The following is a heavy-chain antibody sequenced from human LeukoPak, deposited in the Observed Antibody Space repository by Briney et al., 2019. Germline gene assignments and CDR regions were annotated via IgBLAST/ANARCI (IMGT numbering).Heavy chain of an antibody. CDR3: ARVDTVARGVINFFGP. CDR1: GGSISSGGFY. Sequence: SQTLSLTCTVSGGSISSGGFYWTWIRQHPGKGLEWLGYIHHNGNTYDHPSLRSRVRLSVDTSNNQFSLHMSSLTAADTAVYYCARVDTVARGVINFFGPWGRGILVTVSA. D-gene: IGHD3-10*01. J-gene: IGHJ5*02. V-gene: IGHV4-31*03. CDR2: IHHNGNT.